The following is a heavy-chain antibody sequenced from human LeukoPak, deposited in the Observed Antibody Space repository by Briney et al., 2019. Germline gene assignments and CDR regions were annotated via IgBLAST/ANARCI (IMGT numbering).Heavy chain of an antibody. V-gene: IGHV3-11*01. D-gene: IGHD3-22*01. Sequence: GGSLRLSCAAFGFTFSDYYMSWIRQAPGKGLEWVSCISSSGSTIYYADSVKGRFTISRDNAKNSLYLQMNSLRAEDTAVYYCARARHYYDSSVLGYWGQGTLVTVSS. CDR2: ISSSGSTI. CDR3: ARARHYYDSSVLGY. CDR1: GFTFSDYY. J-gene: IGHJ4*02.